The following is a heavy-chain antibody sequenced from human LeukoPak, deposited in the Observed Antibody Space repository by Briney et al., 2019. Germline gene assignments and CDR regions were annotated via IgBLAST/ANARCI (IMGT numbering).Heavy chain of an antibody. V-gene: IGHV6-1*01. CDR1: GDSVPSNNAA. Sequence: SQTLSLTCAISGDSVPSNNAAWNWITQSPSRDLQWLGRTYYWSKWTDDFAISVKSRMTINPDTSKNHLSLHLNSVTPEDTAVYYCARGRPHYYAMDVWGQGTTVTVSS. J-gene: IGHJ6*02. CDR3: ARGRPHYYAMDV. CDR2: TYYWSKWTD.